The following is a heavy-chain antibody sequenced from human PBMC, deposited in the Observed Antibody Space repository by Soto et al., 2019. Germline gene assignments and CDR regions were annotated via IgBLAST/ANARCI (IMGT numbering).Heavy chain of an antibody. CDR1: GYTFTSYA. CDR2: INAGNGNT. J-gene: IGHJ6*02. CDR3: ARDRYCSSTSCYASRGDDYYYYGMDV. V-gene: IGHV1-3*01. D-gene: IGHD2-2*01. Sequence: ASVKVSCKASGYTFTSYAMHWVRQAPGQRLEWMGWINAGNGNTKYSQKFQGRVTSTRDTSASTAYMELSSLRSEDTAVYYCARDRYCSSTSCYASRGDDYYYYGMDVWGQGTTLTVSS.